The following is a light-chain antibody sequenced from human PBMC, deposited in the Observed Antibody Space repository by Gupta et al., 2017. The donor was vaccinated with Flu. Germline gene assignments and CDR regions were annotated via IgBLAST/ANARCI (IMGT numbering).Light chain of an antibody. V-gene: IGKV3-20*01. Sequence: ERATLSCRASQNIMNNYLAWFQQRPGQAPRLLMYGTSTRATGIPDRFSGSGSGTDFTLTISRLEPEDFAVYFCQQYGDLLDTFGQGTKLEIK. J-gene: IGKJ2*01. CDR3: QQYGDLLDT. CDR1: QNIMNNY. CDR2: GTS.